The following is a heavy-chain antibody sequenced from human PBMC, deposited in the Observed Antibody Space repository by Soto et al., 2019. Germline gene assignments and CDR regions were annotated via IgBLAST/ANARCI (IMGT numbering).Heavy chain of an antibody. CDR1: GLTFSRFA. CDR3: AKHLGTSSTTRYYDN. CDR2: IDNGGVYT. V-gene: IGHV3-23*01. D-gene: IGHD1-1*01. Sequence: PGGSLRLSCVASGLTFSRFAMSWCRQAPGGGLEWVSAIDNGGVYTYYADSVKGRFTISRDNSRNTLYLQMNSLRAEDTALYYCAKHLGTSSTTRYYDNWGQGTLVTVSS. J-gene: IGHJ4*02.